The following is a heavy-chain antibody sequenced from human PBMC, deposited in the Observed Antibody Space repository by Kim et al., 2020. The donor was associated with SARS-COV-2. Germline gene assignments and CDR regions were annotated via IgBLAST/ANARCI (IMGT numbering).Heavy chain of an antibody. CDR1: GFTFSSYA. CDR3: VKEGIQLWLGDAFDI. CDR2: ISSNGGST. D-gene: IGHD5-18*01. Sequence: GGSLRLSCSASGFTFSSYAMHWVRQAPGKGLEYVSAISSNGGSTYYADSVKGRFTISRDNSKNTLYLQMSSLRAEDTAVYYCVKEGIQLWLGDAFDIWGQGTMVTVSS. V-gene: IGHV3-64D*09. J-gene: IGHJ3*02.